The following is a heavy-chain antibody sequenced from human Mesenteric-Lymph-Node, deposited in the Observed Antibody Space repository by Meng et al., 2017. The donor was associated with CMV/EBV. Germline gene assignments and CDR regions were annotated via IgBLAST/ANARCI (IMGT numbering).Heavy chain of an antibody. CDR3: ARWVRAAFRSPYQLPHRYYYYYGMDV. D-gene: IGHD2-2*01. CDR2: INHSGST. CDR1: GGSFSGYY. J-gene: IGHJ6*02. Sequence: SETLSLTCAVYGGSFSGYYWSWIRQPPGKGLEWIGEINHSGSTNYNPSLKSRVTISVDTSKNQFSLKLSSVTAADTAVYYCARWVRAAFRSPYQLPHRYYYYYGMDVWGQGTTVTVSS. V-gene: IGHV4-34*01.